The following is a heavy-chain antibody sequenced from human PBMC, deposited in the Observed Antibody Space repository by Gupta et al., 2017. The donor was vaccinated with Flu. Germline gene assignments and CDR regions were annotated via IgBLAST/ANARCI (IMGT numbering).Heavy chain of an antibody. Sequence: QVRLQESGPGLVKPLQTLSLTCTVSGDSITSGDYYWNWVRQPAGKGLEWIGRIYASGATYYNAALNGRVTMSIETSKNQLSLKLISVTAADTAVYYCARVRSGGNWFDSWGQGTLGTVSS. CDR2: IYASGAT. CDR1: GDSITSGDYY. CDR3: ARVRSGGNWFDS. V-gene: IGHV4-61*02. D-gene: IGHD2-15*01. J-gene: IGHJ5*01.